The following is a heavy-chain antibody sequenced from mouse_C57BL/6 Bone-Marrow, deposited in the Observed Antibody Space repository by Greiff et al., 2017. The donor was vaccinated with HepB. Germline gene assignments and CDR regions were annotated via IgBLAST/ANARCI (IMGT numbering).Heavy chain of an antibody. D-gene: IGHD1-1*01. Sequence: QVQLQQSGPELVKPGASVKISCKASGYAFSSSWMNWVKQRPGKGLEWIGRIYPGDGDTNYNGKFKGKATLTADKSSSTAYMQLSSLTSEDSAVYFCARSDELRNYAMDYWGQGTSVTVSS. CDR2: IYPGDGDT. V-gene: IGHV1-82*01. J-gene: IGHJ4*01. CDR3: ARSDELRNYAMDY. CDR1: GYAFSSSW.